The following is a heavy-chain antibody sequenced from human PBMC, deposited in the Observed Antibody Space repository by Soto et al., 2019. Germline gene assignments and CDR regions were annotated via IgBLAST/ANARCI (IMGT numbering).Heavy chain of an antibody. CDR3: ARVCGGDCGNAFDV. D-gene: IGHD2-21*02. V-gene: IGHV3-33*05. CDR1: GFTFSAYG. Sequence: QVQLVESGGGVVQPGRSLRLSCAASGFTFSAYGIHWVRQAPGKGLEWVATISFDSRDKLFVDSMNGRLSISRENSRNTVYLQMDRLRAEDTDVYHCARVCGGDCGNAFDVWGQGTVVAVSS. J-gene: IGHJ3*01. CDR2: ISFDSRDK.